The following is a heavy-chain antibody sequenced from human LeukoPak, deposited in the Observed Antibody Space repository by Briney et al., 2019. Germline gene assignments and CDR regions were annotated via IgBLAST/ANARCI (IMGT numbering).Heavy chain of an antibody. CDR3: ARGPSPLLGGYYYYGMDV. D-gene: IGHD7-27*01. CDR2: IYSGGST. Sequence: PGGSLRLSCAASGFTVSSNYMSWVRQAPGKGLEWVSVIYSGGSTYYADSVKGRFTISRDNSKNTLYLQMNSLRAEDTAVYYCARGPSPLLGGYYYYGMDVWGQGTTVTVSS. CDR1: GFTVSSNY. V-gene: IGHV3-53*01. J-gene: IGHJ6*02.